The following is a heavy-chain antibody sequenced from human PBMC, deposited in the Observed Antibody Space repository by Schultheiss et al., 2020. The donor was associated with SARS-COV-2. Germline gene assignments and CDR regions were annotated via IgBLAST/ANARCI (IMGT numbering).Heavy chain of an antibody. CDR2: IKQDGSEK. CDR1: GFTFSGYG. D-gene: IGHD1/OR15-1a*01. CDR3: ARVLLITGTFLDS. J-gene: IGHJ4*02. V-gene: IGHV3-7*01. Sequence: GGSLRLSCAASGFTFSGYGMHWVRQAPGKGLEWVANIKQDGSEKYYADSVKGRFTISRDNAKNSVYLQMNSLRAEDTAVYYCARVLLITGTFLDSWGPGTLVTVSS.